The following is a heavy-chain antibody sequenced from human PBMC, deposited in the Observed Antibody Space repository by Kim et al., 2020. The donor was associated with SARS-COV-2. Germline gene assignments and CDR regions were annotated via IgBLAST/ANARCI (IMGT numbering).Heavy chain of an antibody. CDR1: GFTFNNFW. CDR2: INQDGGEK. Sequence: GGSLRLSCAASGFTFNNFWVTWVRQAPGKGLEWVANINQDGGEKHYVDSVKGRFTISRDNAKNSLYLQMNSLRGEDTALYYCAAYSNGIEYLGHGTLVTV. D-gene: IGHD4-4*01. V-gene: IGHV3-7*01. CDR3: AAYSNGIEY. J-gene: IGHJ4*01.